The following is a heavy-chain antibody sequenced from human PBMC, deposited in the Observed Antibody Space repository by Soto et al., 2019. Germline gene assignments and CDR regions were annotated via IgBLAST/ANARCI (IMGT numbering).Heavy chain of an antibody. D-gene: IGHD3-3*01. CDR3: ARDAAFWSGRNLNWFDS. Sequence: QVHLVQSGAEVKEPGASVKVSCKASGYTFRNYAITWVRQAPGQGLEWMGCINTYKGDTNYAHKFQGRVTMTTDTSTSTAYMELRSLRSDDTAIYYCARDAAFWSGRNLNWFDSWGQGTLVTVSS. CDR2: INTYKGDT. CDR1: GYTFRNYA. V-gene: IGHV1-18*04. J-gene: IGHJ5*01.